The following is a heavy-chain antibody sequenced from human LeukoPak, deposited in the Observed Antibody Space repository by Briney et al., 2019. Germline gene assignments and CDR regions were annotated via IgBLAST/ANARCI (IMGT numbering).Heavy chain of an antibody. J-gene: IGHJ6*02. D-gene: IGHD2-8*01. CDR1: GGSFSGYY. Sequence: PSETLSLTCAVYGGSFSGYYWSWIRQPPGKGLEWIGEINHSGSTNYNPSLKSRVTISVDTSKNQFSLKLSSVTAADTAVYYCARVPLDIVLMVYASYGMDVWGQGTLVPVSS. V-gene: IGHV4-34*01. CDR3: ARVPLDIVLMVYASYGMDV. CDR2: INHSGST.